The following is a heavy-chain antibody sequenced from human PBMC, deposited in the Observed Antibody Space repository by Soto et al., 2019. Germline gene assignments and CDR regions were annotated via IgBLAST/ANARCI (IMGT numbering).Heavy chain of an antibody. CDR2: INPNSGGT. V-gene: IGHV1-2*02. CDR3: ARGRENDP. CDR1: GYTFTSYY. Sequence: QVQLVQSGAEVKKPGASVKVSCKASGYTFTSYYIHWVRQAPGQGLEWMGWINPNSGGTSYAQKFQGRVALTRDTSISTAYMELNSLRSDDTAMYYCARGRENDPWGQGTLVTVSS. J-gene: IGHJ5*02. D-gene: IGHD3-10*01.